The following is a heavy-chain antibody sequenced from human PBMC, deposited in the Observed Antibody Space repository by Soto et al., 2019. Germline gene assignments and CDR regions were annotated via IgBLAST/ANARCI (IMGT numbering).Heavy chain of an antibody. CDR1: GFTFSNYD. V-gene: IGHV3-30*18. J-gene: IGHJ4*02. CDR3: AKAAATYYCSGGYCYNYYFDS. D-gene: IGHD2-15*01. Sequence: QPGGSLRLSCAASGFTFSNYDMHWVRQAPGKGLEWVAVISYDGSNKYYADSVRGRFTISRDNSKNTLYLQMNSLRADDTAVYYCAKAAATYYCSGGYCYNYYFDSWAREPWSPSPQ. CDR2: ISYDGSNK.